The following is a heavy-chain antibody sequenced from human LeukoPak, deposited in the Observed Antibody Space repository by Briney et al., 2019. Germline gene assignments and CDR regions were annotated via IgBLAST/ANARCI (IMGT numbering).Heavy chain of an antibody. D-gene: IGHD2/OR15-2a*01. CDR2: IHYSGSS. J-gene: IGHJ6*03. V-gene: IGHV4-59*01. CDR3: ARAGFYASWYQYYYYYYMDV. CDR1: GGSISTYY. Sequence: SETLSLTCSVSGGSISTYYWSWVRQPPGKGPEWIGYIHYSGSSNYNPSPKSRVTISVDTSKNQFSLKLASVTAADTAVYYCARAGFYASWYQYYYYYYMDVWGTGTTVTVSS.